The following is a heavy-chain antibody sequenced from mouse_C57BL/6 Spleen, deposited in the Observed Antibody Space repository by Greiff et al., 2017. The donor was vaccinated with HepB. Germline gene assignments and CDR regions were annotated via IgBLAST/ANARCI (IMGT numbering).Heavy chain of an antibody. CDR3: ARDSSGYAWFAY. V-gene: IGHV1-55*01. J-gene: IGHJ3*01. CDR2: IYPGSGST. D-gene: IGHD3-2*02. Sequence: VQLQQSGAELVKPGASVKMSCKASGYTFTSYWITWVKQRPGQGLEWIGDIYPGSGSTNYNEKFKSKATLTVDTSSSTAYMQLSSLTSADSAVYYCARDSSGYAWFAYWGQGTLVTVSA. CDR1: GYTFTSYW.